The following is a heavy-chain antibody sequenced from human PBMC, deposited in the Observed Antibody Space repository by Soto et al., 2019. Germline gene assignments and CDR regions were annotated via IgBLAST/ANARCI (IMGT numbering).Heavy chain of an antibody. CDR1: GGSSNGGGSY. V-gene: IGHV4-31*03. CDR3: AIGRGYSYQNGFDL. D-gene: IGHD5-18*01. CDR2: IYNSGTT. J-gene: IGHJ5*02. Sequence: QVQLQESGPGLVKPSQTLSLTCTVPGGSSNGGGSYWTWILHHPGKGLKWFGNIYNSGTTYYNPSLEARVSISLAMSKNQFSLKVTSVTAADSAVYYCAIGRGYSYQNGFDLWCQGIRVTVSS.